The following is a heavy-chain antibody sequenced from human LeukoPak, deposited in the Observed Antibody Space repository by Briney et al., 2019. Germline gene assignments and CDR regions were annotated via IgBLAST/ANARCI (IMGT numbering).Heavy chain of an antibody. V-gene: IGHV4-4*07. Sequence: SETLCLTCAVSGGSISSYSWSWVRQPPGKGLEWIGRIYTSGSTNYNPSLKSRVTMSVDTSKNQFSLKLSSVTAADTAVYYCAREGEGYYDILTGYYHLDRWFDPWGQGTLVTVSS. CDR1: GGSISSYS. CDR2: IYTSGST. J-gene: IGHJ5*02. CDR3: AREGEGYYDILTGYYHLDRWFDP. D-gene: IGHD3-9*01.